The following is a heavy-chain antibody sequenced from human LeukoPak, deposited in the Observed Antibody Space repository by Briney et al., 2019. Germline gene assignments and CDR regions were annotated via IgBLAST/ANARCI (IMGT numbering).Heavy chain of an antibody. D-gene: IGHD6-19*01. CDR3: ARVLFYSSGNKSNRVDY. CDR1: GYTFTGYY. J-gene: IGHJ4*02. CDR2: INPNSGGT. Sequence: GASVKVSCKVSGYTFTGYYMHWVRQAPGQGLEWMGWINPNSGGTNYAQKFQGRVTMTRDTSISTAYMELSRLRSDDTAVYYCARVLFYSSGNKSNRVDYWGQGTLVTVSS. V-gene: IGHV1-2*02.